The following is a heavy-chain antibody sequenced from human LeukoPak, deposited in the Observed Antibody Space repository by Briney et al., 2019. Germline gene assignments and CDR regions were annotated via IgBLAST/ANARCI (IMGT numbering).Heavy chain of an antibody. CDR2: IYHSGST. CDR3: ARDRGSHDAFDI. Sequence: SETLSLTCAVSGVSISSGGYSWRWIRQPPGKGLEWIGYIYHSGSTYYNPSLKSRVTISVDRSKNQFSLKLSSVTAADTAVYYCARDRGSHDAFDIWGQGTMVTVSS. V-gene: IGHV4-30-2*01. J-gene: IGHJ3*02. CDR1: GVSISSGGYS. D-gene: IGHD1-26*01.